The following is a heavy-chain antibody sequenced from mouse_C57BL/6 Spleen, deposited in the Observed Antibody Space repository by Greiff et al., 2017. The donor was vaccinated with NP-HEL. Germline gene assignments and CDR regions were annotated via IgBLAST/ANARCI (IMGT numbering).Heavy chain of an antibody. V-gene: IGHV1-82*01. CDR1: GYAFSSPW. CDR3: ARKGNSCAMDY. J-gene: IGHJ4*01. D-gene: IGHD2-1*01. Sequence: QVQPQQSGPELVKPGASVKISCKASGYAFSSPWMNWVKQRPGKGLEWIGRIYPGDGDTIYNGKFKGQVTLTADKSSSPAYIQLSSLTSEDSAVYVCARKGNSCAMDYWGQGTSVTVSS. CDR2: IYPGDGDT.